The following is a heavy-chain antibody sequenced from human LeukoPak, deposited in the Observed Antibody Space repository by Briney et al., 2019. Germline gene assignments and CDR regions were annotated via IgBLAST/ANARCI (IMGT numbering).Heavy chain of an antibody. CDR1: GYTFSSYS. J-gene: IGHJ4*02. Sequence: PGGSLRLSCAASGYTFSSYSMNWVRQAPGKGLEWVSSISSSSSYIYYADSVKGRFNISRDNAKNSLYLQMNSLRAEDTAVYYCARDYCSGGSCYSGGFDYWGQGTLVTVSS. CDR3: ARDYCSGGSCYSGGFDY. CDR2: ISSSSSYI. D-gene: IGHD2-15*01. V-gene: IGHV3-21*01.